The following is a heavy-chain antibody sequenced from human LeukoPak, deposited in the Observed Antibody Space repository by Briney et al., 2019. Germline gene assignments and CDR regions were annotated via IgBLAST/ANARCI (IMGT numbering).Heavy chain of an antibody. D-gene: IGHD2-2*01. J-gene: IGHJ6*02. CDR3: ARDVVPAAIYYYYYGMDV. V-gene: IGHV3-21*01. CDR2: ISSSSSYI. Sequence: GGSLRLSRAASGFTFSSYSMNWVRQAPGKGLEWVSSISSSSSYIYYADSVKGRFTISRDNAKNSLYLQMNSLRAEDTAVYYCARDVVPAAIYYYYYGMDVWGQGTTVTVSS. CDR1: GFTFSSYS.